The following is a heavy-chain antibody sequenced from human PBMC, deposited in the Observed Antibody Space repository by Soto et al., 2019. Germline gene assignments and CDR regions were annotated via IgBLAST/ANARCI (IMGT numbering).Heavy chain of an antibody. Sequence: ASVKVSCKASGYTFTSYAIHRVRQAPGQRLEWMGWINAGNGNTNYAQKLQGRVTMTTDTSTSTAYMELRSLRSDDTAVYYCARDVGYGLIDYWGQGTLVTVPS. D-gene: IGHD5-18*01. J-gene: IGHJ4*02. V-gene: IGHV1-3*01. CDR3: ARDVGYGLIDY. CDR1: GYTFTSYA. CDR2: INAGNGNT.